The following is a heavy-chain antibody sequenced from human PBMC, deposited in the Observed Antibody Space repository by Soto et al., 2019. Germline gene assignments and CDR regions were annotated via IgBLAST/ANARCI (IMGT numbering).Heavy chain of an antibody. Sequence: QVQLVQSGAEVKKPGASVKVSCKASGYTFTSYGISWVRQAPGQGLEWMGWISAYNGNSNYAQKLQGRVTMTTDTSTSTAYMELRSLRSDDTAVYYCARAPGAVYDYIWGSYSYYYYMDVWGKGTTVTVSS. CDR1: GYTFTSYG. V-gene: IGHV1-18*01. CDR3: ARAPGAVYDYIWGSYSYYYYMDV. D-gene: IGHD3-16*01. CDR2: ISAYNGNS. J-gene: IGHJ6*03.